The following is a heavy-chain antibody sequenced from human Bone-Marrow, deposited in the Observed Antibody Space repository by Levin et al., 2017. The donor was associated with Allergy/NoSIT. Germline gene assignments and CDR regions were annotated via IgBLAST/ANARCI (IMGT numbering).Heavy chain of an antibody. D-gene: IGHD2/OR15-2a*01. J-gene: IGHJ4*02. V-gene: IGHV3-23*01. Sequence: GGSLRLSCVASGFNFNLYVMTWVRQTPGKGLEWLSSISGSGTTTHYSDSVRGRFTTSRDNPKKTLYLQFPRVTVEDTALYYFRKYWALFGIHAVASTDLESWGKGALVVVSS. CDR3: RKYWALFGIHAVASTDLES. CDR2: ISGSGTTT. CDR1: GFNFNLYV.